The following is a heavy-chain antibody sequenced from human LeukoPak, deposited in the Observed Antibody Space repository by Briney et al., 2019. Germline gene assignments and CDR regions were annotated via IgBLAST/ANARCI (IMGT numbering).Heavy chain of an antibody. V-gene: IGHV3-33*01. CDR3: ARGITMVRGVRGVYNWFDP. CDR2: IWYDGSNK. Sequence: GRSLRLSCAASGFTFSSYGMHWVRQAPGKGLEWVAVIWYDGSNKYYADSVKGRFTISRDNSKNTLYLQMNGLRAEDTAVYYCARGITMVRGVRGVYNWFDPWGQGTLVTVSS. D-gene: IGHD3-10*01. CDR1: GFTFSSYG. J-gene: IGHJ5*02.